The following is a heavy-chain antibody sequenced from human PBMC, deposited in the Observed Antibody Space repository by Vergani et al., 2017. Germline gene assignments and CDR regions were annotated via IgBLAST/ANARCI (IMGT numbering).Heavy chain of an antibody. V-gene: IGHV4-38-2*01. CDR2: VHRNGNT. Sequence: QVQLQESGPGLVKPSETLSLTCAVSGYSISSGYYWGWIPQSTGKGREWIGCVHRNGNTYYTSSLRGRATIPRDTSKNQFSLRLTSVTAADTAVYYCARQNPYGSAHVDFWGRGVLVTVSA. CDR3: ARQNPYGSAHVDF. CDR1: GYSISSGYY. J-gene: IGHJ4*02. D-gene: IGHD3-10*01.